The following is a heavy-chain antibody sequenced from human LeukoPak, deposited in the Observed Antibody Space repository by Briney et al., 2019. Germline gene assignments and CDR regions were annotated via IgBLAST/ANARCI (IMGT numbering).Heavy chain of an antibody. J-gene: IGHJ3*02. CDR2: ISYDGSNK. D-gene: IGHD6-13*01. V-gene: IGHV3-30-3*01. CDR3: AKDRTSYSSSWYVDAFDI. CDR1: GFTFSSYA. Sequence: GGSLRLSCAASGFTFSSYAMHWVRQAPGKGLEWVAVISYDGSNKYYADSVKGRFTISRDNSKNTLYLQMNSLRPEDTAMYYCAKDRTSYSSSWYVDAFDIWGQGTVVTVSS.